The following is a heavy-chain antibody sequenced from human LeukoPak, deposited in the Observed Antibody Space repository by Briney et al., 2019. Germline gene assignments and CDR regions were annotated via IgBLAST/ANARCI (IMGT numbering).Heavy chain of an antibody. J-gene: IGHJ4*02. V-gene: IGHV4-59*03. CDR2: IHSSGST. CDR1: GGSISSYY. D-gene: IGHD3-3*01. CDR3: ARSLDGSRQRDY. Sequence: PSETLSLTCTVSGGSISSYYWSWTRQPPGKGLEWIGYIHSSGSTNYNPSLKSRVTISVDTPRNQFSLKVTSVTAADTAVYYCARSLDGSRQRDYWGQGILVTVSS.